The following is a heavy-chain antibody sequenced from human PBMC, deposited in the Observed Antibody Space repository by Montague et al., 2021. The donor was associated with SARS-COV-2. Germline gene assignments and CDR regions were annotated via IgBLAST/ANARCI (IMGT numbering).Heavy chain of an antibody. J-gene: IGHJ6*02. CDR2: IHYSGST. CDR1: GGSISSSSYE. D-gene: IGHD1-26*01. CDR3: ARLWDTVYYYYGMDV. V-gene: IGHV4-39*01. Sequence: SETLSLTCAVAGGSISSSSYEWGWIRQPPGKGLEWIGSIHYSGSTYYNPCVKSRVSISVDTSKNQFSLKLSSVTAADTAVYYCARLWDTVYYYYGMDVWGQGTTVTVYS.